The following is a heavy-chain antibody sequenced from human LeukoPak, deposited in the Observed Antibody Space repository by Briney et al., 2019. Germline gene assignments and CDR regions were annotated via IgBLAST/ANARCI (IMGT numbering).Heavy chain of an antibody. CDR3: ARGDPYYYDSSGPSGYAFDI. Sequence: ASVKVSCKASGYTFTGYYMHWVRQAPGQGLEWMGWINPNSGGTNYAQKFQGRVTMTRDTSISTAYMELSRLRSDDTAVYYCARGDPYYYDSSGPSGYAFDIWGQGTMVAVSS. CDR1: GYTFTGYY. J-gene: IGHJ3*02. D-gene: IGHD3-22*01. CDR2: INPNSGGT. V-gene: IGHV1-2*02.